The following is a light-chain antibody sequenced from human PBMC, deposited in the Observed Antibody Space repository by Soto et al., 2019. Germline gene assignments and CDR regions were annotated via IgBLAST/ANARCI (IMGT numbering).Light chain of an antibody. CDR1: RTDVGGYNY. CDR2: DVS. V-gene: IGLV2-14*01. J-gene: IGLJ1*01. CDR3: SSYTSSSTPYV. Sequence: QSALTQPASVTGSPGQSITISCTGTRTDVGGYNYVSWYQQHPGKAPKLMIYDVSNRPSGVSNRFSGSKSVNTASLTIFGFQAEDEADYYCSSYTSSSTPYVFGTGTKVTVL.